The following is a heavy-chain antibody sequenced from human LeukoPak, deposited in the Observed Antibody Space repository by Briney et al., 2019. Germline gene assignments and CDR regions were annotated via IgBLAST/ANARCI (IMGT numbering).Heavy chain of an antibody. J-gene: IGHJ4*02. CDR3: ARDAPYYDFWSGYYPLDY. CDR1: GFTFSSYW. D-gene: IGHD3-3*01. Sequence: HPGGSLRLSCAASGFTFSSYWMSWVRQAPGKGLEWVANLKQDGSEKYYVDSVKGRFTISRDNAKNSLYLQMNSLRAEDTAVYYCARDAPYYDFWSGYYPLDYWGQGTLVTVSS. V-gene: IGHV3-7*01. CDR2: LKQDGSEK.